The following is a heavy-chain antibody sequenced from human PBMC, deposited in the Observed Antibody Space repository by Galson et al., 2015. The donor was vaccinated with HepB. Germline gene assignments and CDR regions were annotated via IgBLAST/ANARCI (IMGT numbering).Heavy chain of an antibody. CDR3: ATVGTAGGGLYFDY. D-gene: IGHD3-16*01. V-gene: IGHV1-69-2*01. CDR1: GYTFTDYY. Sequence: VKVSCKVSGYTFTDYYMHWVQQAPGKGLEWMGLVDPEDGETIYAEKFQGRVTITADTSTDTAYMELSSLRSEDTAVYYCATVGTAGGGLYFDYWGQGTLVTVSS. J-gene: IGHJ4*02. CDR2: VDPEDGET.